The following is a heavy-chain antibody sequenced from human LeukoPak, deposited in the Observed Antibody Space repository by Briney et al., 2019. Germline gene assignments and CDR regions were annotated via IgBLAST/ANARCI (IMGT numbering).Heavy chain of an antibody. V-gene: IGHV3-23*01. J-gene: IGHJ2*01. CDR3: AKDHSSGWYGGWYFDL. CDR1: GFTFSSYA. CDR2: ISGSGGST. Sequence: GGSLRLSCAASGFTFSSYAMTWVRQAPGKGLEWVSTISGSGGSTYYADSVKGRFTISRDNSKNTLYLQMNSLRAEDTAVYYCAKDHSSGWYGGWYFDLWGRGTLVTVSS. D-gene: IGHD6-19*01.